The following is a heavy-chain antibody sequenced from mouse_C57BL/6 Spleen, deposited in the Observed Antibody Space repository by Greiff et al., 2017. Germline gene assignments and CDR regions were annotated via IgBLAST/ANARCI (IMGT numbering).Heavy chain of an antibody. CDR3: ARPFTTVVAPYAMDY. Sequence: QVTLKESGPGILQPSQTLSLTCSFSGFSLSTFGMGVGWIRQPSGKGLEWLAHIWWDDDKYYNPALKSRLTISKDTSKNQVFLKIANVDTADTATYYCARPFTTVVAPYAMDYWGQGTSVTVSS. CDR2: IWWDDDK. J-gene: IGHJ4*01. V-gene: IGHV8-8*01. CDR1: GFSLSTFGMG. D-gene: IGHD1-1*01.